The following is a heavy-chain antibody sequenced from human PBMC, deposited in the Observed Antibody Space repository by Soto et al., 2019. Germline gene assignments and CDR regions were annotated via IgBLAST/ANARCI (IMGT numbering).Heavy chain of an antibody. Sequence: ASVKVSCKASGGTFSSYAISWVRQAPGQGLEWMGGIIPIFGTANYAQKFQGRVTITADESTSTAYMELSSLRSEDTAVYHCARDLGTAMATGWFDPWGQGTLVTVSS. CDR2: IIPIFGTA. J-gene: IGHJ5*02. CDR1: GGTFSSYA. D-gene: IGHD5-18*01. V-gene: IGHV1-69*13. CDR3: ARDLGTAMATGWFDP.